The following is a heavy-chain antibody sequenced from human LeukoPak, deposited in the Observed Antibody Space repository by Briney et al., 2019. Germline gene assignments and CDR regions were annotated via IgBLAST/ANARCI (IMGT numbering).Heavy chain of an antibody. Sequence: GGSLRLSCAASGFTFSSYSMNWVRQAPGKGLEWVSYISSSGSTIYYADSVKGRFTISRDNSKNSLYLQMNSLRTEDTALYYCAKGSRRVYYYYYYMDVWGKGTTVTVSS. J-gene: IGHJ6*03. CDR1: GFTFSSYS. V-gene: IGHV3-48*04. CDR2: ISSSGSTI. D-gene: IGHD2-2*01. CDR3: AKGSRRVYYYYYYMDV.